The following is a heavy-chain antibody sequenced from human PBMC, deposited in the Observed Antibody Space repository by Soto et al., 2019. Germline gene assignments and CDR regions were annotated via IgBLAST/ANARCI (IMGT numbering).Heavy chain of an antibody. Sequence: SETLSLTCTVSGGSISSYYWSWIRQPPGKGLEWIGYIYYSGSTNYNPSLKGRVTISVDTSKNQFSLKLSSVTAADTAVYYCARHDGRDAFDIWGQGTMVTVSS. J-gene: IGHJ3*02. V-gene: IGHV4-59*08. CDR3: ARHDGRDAFDI. CDR1: GGSISSYY. CDR2: IYYSGST.